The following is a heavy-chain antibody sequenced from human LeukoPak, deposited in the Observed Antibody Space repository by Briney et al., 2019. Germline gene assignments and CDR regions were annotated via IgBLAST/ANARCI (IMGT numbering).Heavy chain of an antibody. D-gene: IGHD3-3*01. Sequence: GGSLRLSCAASGFTFSSYWMSWVRQAPGKGLEWVANIKQDGSDKYYVGSVKGRFSISKGNAKNLLFLEMSSLRAEDTAVYYCAREYDFWRYLDYWGQGILVTVSS. J-gene: IGHJ4*02. CDR2: IKQDGSDK. CDR1: GFTFSSYW. V-gene: IGHV3-7*01. CDR3: AREYDFWRYLDY.